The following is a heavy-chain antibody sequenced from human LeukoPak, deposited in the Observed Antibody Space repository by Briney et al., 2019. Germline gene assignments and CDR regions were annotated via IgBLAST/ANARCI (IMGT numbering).Heavy chain of an antibody. D-gene: IGHD1-26*01. CDR3: ARILDGSGAAFDI. Sequence: SETLSLTCIVSGGSINNYYWSWIRQPPGKGLEWIAYIHYTGITNYNPSLKSRVTISLDTSKNQFSLKLNSVTAADTAFYYCARILDGSGAAFDIWGQGTMVTVSS. J-gene: IGHJ3*02. V-gene: IGHV4-59*01. CDR1: GGSINNYY. CDR2: IHYTGIT.